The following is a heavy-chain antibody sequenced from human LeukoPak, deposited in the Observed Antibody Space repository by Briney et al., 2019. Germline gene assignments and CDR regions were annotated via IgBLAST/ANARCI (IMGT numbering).Heavy chain of an antibody. CDR3: ARGLYGDYVDY. CDR1: GGSISSYY. V-gene: IGHV4-59*01. D-gene: IGHD4-17*01. CDR2: IYYSGST. Sequence: PSETLSLTCTGSGGSISSYYWSWIRQPPGKGLEWIGYIYYSGSTNYNPSLKSRVTISVDTSKNQFSLKLSSETAADTAVYYCARGLYGDYVDYWGQGTLVTVSS. J-gene: IGHJ4*02.